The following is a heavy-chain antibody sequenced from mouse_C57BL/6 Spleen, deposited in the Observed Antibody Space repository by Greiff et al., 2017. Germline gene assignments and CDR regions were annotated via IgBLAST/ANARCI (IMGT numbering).Heavy chain of an antibody. D-gene: IGHD1-1*01. Sequence: QVQLKQSGPELVKPGASVKISCKASGYTFTDYYINWVKQRPGQGLEWIGWIFPGSGSTYYNEKFKGKATLTVDKSSSTAYMLLSSLTSEDSAVYFCASSYYYGPYYYAMDYWGQGTSVTVSS. J-gene: IGHJ4*01. V-gene: IGHV1-75*01. CDR1: GYTFTDYY. CDR2: IFPGSGST. CDR3: ASSYYYGPYYYAMDY.